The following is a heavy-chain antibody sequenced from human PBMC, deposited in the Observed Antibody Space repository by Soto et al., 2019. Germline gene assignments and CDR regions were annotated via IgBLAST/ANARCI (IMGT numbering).Heavy chain of an antibody. D-gene: IGHD3-16*01. CDR2: IRPYNDYT. Sequence: QVQLAQSANEVKKPGASVRVSCKAAGYTFIRYGIAWVRQAPGQGLEWMGWIRPYNDYTVYAQKFQGRVSMTADTSTRTVYMNRSGLRSDDTAVYYCARGGYYDNSWGKLSHYGLDVWGQGTSVSVSS. J-gene: IGHJ6*02. CDR3: ARGGYYDNSWGKLSHYGLDV. CDR1: GYTFIRYG. V-gene: IGHV1-18*01.